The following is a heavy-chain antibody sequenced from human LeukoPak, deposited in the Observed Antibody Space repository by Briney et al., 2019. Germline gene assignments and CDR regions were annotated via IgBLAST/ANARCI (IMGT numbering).Heavy chain of an antibody. J-gene: IGHJ6*02. CDR2: ISYDGSNK. CDR3: ARVKAAAGFRTYYYGMDV. CDR1: GLTFSSYA. Sequence: GGSLRLSCAASGLTFSSYAMHWVRQAPGKGLEWVAVISYDGSNKYYADSVKGRFTISRDNSKNTLYLQMNSLRAEDTAVYYCARVKAAAGFRTYYYGMDVWGQGTTVTVSS. D-gene: IGHD6-13*01. V-gene: IGHV3-30-3*01.